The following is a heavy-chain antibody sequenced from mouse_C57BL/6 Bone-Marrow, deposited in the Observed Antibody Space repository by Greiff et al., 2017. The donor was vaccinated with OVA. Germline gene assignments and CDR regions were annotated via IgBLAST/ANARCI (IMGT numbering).Heavy chain of an antibody. CDR1: GYTFTSYW. D-gene: IGHD1-1*01. CDR2: IYPGSGST. Sequence: QVQLQQPGAELVKPGASVKMSCKASGYTFTSYWITWVKQRPGQGLEWIGDIYPGSGSTNYNEKFKSKATLTVDTSSSTAYMQLSSLTSEDSAVYYCARPGYYGSSSWFAYWGQGTLVTVSA. V-gene: IGHV1-55*01. J-gene: IGHJ3*01. CDR3: ARPGYYGSSSWFAY.